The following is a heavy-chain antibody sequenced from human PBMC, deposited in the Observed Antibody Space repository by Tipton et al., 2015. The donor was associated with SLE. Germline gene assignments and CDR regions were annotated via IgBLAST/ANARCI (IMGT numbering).Heavy chain of an antibody. D-gene: IGHD6-19*01. CDR3: ARDQTVAGTFDY. Sequence: TLSLTCTVSGGSINNYYWSWIRQPAGERLEWIGRIYHSGSTNYNPSLKSRVTMSVDTSKNQFSLKLSSVTAADTALYYCARDQTVAGTFDYWGQGTLVTVSS. CDR1: GGSINNYY. V-gene: IGHV4-4*07. CDR2: IYHSGST. J-gene: IGHJ4*02.